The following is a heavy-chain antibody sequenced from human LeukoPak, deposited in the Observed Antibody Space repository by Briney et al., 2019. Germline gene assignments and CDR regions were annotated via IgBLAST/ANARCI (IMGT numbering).Heavy chain of an antibody. V-gene: IGHV3-48*04. D-gene: IGHD6-19*01. Sequence: GGSLRLSCAASGFIFSSYSMNWVRQAPGKGLEWVSYISSSGSTIYYADSVKGRFTISRDNAKNSLYLQMNSLRAEDTAVYYCARQWLVIDYWGQGTLVTVSS. CDR2: ISSSGSTI. CDR3: ARQWLVIDY. J-gene: IGHJ4*02. CDR1: GFIFSSYS.